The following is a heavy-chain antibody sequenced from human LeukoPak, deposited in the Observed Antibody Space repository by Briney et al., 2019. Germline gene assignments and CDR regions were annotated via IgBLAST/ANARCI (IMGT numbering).Heavy chain of an antibody. Sequence: GGSLRLSCAASGFTFSSYGMHWVRQAPGKGLEWVAFIRYDGSNKYYAESVKGRFTISRDNSKNTLYLQMNSLRAEDTAVYYCAKPKCSGGSCPKEHWGQGTLVTVSS. V-gene: IGHV3-30*02. J-gene: IGHJ4*02. CDR2: IRYDGSNK. CDR1: GFTFSSYG. D-gene: IGHD2-15*01. CDR3: AKPKCSGGSCPKEH.